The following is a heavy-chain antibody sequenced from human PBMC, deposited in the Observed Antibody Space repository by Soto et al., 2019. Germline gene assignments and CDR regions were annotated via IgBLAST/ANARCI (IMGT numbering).Heavy chain of an antibody. CDR1: GGSTRSSGRY. CDR3: ARLTYTSRWYNWFDS. Sequence: TSETLSLTCTVSGGSTRSSGRYWGWVRQPPGKGLEWIGSMYYTGSTYYNPSLKSRVAISIDTSKNQSSLKLSSVTAADTAVYYCARLTYTSRWYNWFDSWGQGTRVTVSS. D-gene: IGHD6-13*01. J-gene: IGHJ5*01. V-gene: IGHV4-39*01. CDR2: MYYTGST.